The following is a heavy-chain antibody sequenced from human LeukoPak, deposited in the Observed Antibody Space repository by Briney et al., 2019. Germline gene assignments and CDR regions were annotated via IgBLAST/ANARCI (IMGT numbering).Heavy chain of an antibody. J-gene: IGHJ4*02. D-gene: IGHD3-10*01. V-gene: IGHV2-5*02. Sequence: ESGPTLVKPTQTLTLTCTFSGFSLSTSGVGVGWIRQPPGKALEWLALIYWDDDKHYSPSLRNRFTITKDTSKSQVVLTMTNMDPVDTATYYCARSILRGGHDYWGQGTLVTVSS. CDR3: ARSILRGGHDY. CDR1: GFSLSTSGVG. CDR2: IYWDDDK.